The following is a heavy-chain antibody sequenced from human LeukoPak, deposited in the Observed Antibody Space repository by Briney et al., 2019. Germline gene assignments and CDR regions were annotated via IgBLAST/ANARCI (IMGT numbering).Heavy chain of an antibody. Sequence: KSSETLSLTCGVSGGAITNYYWNWIRQAPGKGLEWLGYIYYTGSTTYNPSVKSRITISLDTSKKQISLKLRSVTAADTAVYYCAREYMVRGVIGAFDIWGQGTMVTVSS. CDR2: IYYTGST. CDR1: GGAITNYY. V-gene: IGHV4-59*01. J-gene: IGHJ3*02. CDR3: AREYMVRGVIGAFDI. D-gene: IGHD3-10*01.